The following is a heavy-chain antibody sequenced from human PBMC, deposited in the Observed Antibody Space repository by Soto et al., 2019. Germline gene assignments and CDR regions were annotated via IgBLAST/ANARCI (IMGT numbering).Heavy chain of an antibody. CDR1: GYTFTSYG. V-gene: IGHV1-18*01. Sequence: QVHLVQSGAEVKKPGASVKVSCKASGYTFTSYGITWVRQAPGQGLEWMGWISAHNGNTDYAQKLQGRVIGTRDTATSTAYMELRRLRSDDTAVYYCARGRYGDYWGQGALVTVSS. D-gene: IGHD1-1*01. J-gene: IGHJ4*02. CDR3: ARGRYGDY. CDR2: ISAHNGNT.